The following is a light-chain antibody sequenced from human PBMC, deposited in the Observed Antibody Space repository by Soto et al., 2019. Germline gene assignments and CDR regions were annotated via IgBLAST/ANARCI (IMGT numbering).Light chain of an antibody. CDR1: QIVSNN. CDR3: QQYNNWPRT. J-gene: IGKJ3*01. CDR2: GAS. Sequence: EIVMTQSPATLSVSPGERATLSCRASQIVSNNIVWYQQKPGQAPSLVIYGASARATGIPARFSGSGSGTEFTLTISSLQSEDFAVYYCQQYNNWPRTFGPGTKVDIK. V-gene: IGKV3-15*01.